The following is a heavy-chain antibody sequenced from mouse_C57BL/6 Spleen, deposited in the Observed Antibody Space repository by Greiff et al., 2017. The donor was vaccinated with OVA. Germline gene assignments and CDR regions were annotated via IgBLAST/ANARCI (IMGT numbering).Heavy chain of an antibody. CDR2: IYPRSGNT. D-gene: IGHD3-2*02. V-gene: IGHV1-81*01. CDR1: GYTFTSYG. CDR3: ARQEAGYLDY. Sequence: VQLQESGAELARPGASVKLSCKASGYTFTSYGISWVKQRTGQGLEWIGEIYPRSGNTYYNVKFKGKATLTADKSSSTAYMELRSLTSEDSAVYFCARQEAGYLDYWGQGTTLTVSS. J-gene: IGHJ2*01.